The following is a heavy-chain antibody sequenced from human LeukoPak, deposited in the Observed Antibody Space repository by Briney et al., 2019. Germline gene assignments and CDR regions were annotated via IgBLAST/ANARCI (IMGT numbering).Heavy chain of an antibody. J-gene: IGHJ4*02. CDR2: INHSGST. V-gene: IGHV4-34*01. Sequence: SETLSLTCAVYGGSFSGYYWSWIRQPPGKGLEWIGEINHSGSTNYNPSLKSRVTISVDTSKNQFSLKLSSVTAADTAVYCCASRSTVTTLYFDYWGQGTLVTVSS. D-gene: IGHD4-17*01. CDR3: ASRSTVTTLYFDY. CDR1: GGSFSGYY.